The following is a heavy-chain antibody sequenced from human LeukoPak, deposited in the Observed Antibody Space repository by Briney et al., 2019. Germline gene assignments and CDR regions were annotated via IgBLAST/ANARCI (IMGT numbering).Heavy chain of an antibody. CDR3: ARSRGGYPQRYGMDV. D-gene: IGHD3-16*01. J-gene: IGHJ6*02. CDR2: INSDGSST. Sequence: GGSLRLSCAASGFTFSSYWMHRVRQAPGKGLVWVSRINSDGSSTSYADSVKGRFTISRDNAKNTLYLQMNSLRAEDTAVYYCARSRGGYPQRYGMDVWGQGTTVTVSS. V-gene: IGHV3-74*01. CDR1: GFTFSSYW.